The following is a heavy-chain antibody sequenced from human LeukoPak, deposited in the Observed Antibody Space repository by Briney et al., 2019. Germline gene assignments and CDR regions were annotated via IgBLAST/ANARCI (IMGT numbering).Heavy chain of an antibody. J-gene: IGHJ4*02. D-gene: IGHD6-13*01. CDR3: AREPRGSSSWRTFDY. CDR2: ISSSSSYI. V-gene: IGHV3-21*01. CDR1: GFTFSSYS. Sequence: GSLRLSCAASGFTFSSYSMNWVRQVPGKGLEWVSSISSSSSYIYYADSVKGRFTISRDNAKNSLYLQMNSLRAEDTAVYYCAREPRGSSSWRTFDYWGQGTLVTVSS.